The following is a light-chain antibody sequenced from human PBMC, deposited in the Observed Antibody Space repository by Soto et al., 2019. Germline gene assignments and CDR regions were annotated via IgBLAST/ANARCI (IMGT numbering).Light chain of an antibody. CDR1: QSVRNSY. J-gene: IGKJ1*01. V-gene: IGKV3-20*01. CDR3: QQYGSSST. CDR2: GAS. Sequence: DIVLIQSPGTLSLSPGERATLSCRASQSVRNSYLAWYQQKPGQAPRLLIYGASSRATGIPDRFSGSGSGTDFTLTISRLEPEDFAVYYCQQYGSSSTFGQGTKVDIK.